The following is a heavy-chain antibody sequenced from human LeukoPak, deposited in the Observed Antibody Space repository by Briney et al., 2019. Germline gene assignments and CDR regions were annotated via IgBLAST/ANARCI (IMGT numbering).Heavy chain of an antibody. CDR1: GGSISGSSYY. Sequence: SETLSLTCTVSGGSISGSSYYWGWIRQPPGKGLEWIGSIYYSGSTYYNPSLKSRVTISVDTSKNQFSLKLSSVTAADTAVYYCARLITYDYVWGSYRYPNWFDPWGQGTLVTVSS. V-gene: IGHV4-39*07. CDR2: IYYSGST. CDR3: ARLITYDYVWGSYRYPNWFDP. J-gene: IGHJ5*02. D-gene: IGHD3-16*02.